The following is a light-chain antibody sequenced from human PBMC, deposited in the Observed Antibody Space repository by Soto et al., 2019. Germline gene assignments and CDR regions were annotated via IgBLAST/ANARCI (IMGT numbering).Light chain of an antibody. CDR2: DVN. CDR1: SSDVAAYNY. Sequence: QSALTQPASVSGSPGQSITISCTGTSSDVAAYNYVSWFQHHAGKAPKLMLYDVNNWPSGVSNRFSGSKSGNTASLTISGLQVEDEADYYCSSYTTSNTPLYVFGTGTKLTVL. J-gene: IGLJ1*01. CDR3: SSYTTSNTPLYV. V-gene: IGLV2-14*03.